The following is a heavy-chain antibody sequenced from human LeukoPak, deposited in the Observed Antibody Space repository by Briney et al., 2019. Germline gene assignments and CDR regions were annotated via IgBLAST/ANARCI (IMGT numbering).Heavy chain of an antibody. V-gene: IGHV1-18*01. CDR1: GYTFTSYG. J-gene: IGHJ4*02. D-gene: IGHD3-9*01. Sequence: GASVKVSCKASGYTFTSYGISWVRQAPGQGLEWMGWISAYNGNTNYAQKLQGRVTMTTDTSTSTAYMELRSLRSDDTAVYYCARVPPGYDILTGYYTVPYFDYRGQGTLVTVSS. CDR3: ARVPPGYDILTGYYTVPYFDY. CDR2: ISAYNGNT.